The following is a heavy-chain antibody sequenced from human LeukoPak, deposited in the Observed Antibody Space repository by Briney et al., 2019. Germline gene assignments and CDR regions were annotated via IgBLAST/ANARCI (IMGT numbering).Heavy chain of an antibody. D-gene: IGHD3-22*01. J-gene: IGHJ4*02. CDR3: ARVPYDSSGPLDY. CDR1: GFTVSSNY. V-gene: IGHV3-53*01. Sequence: QPGGSPRLSCAASGFTVSSNYMSWIRQAPGKGLEWVSVIYSGGSTYYADSVKGRFTISRDNSKNTLYLQMNSLRAEDTAVYYCARVPYDSSGPLDYWGQGTLVTVSS. CDR2: IYSGGST.